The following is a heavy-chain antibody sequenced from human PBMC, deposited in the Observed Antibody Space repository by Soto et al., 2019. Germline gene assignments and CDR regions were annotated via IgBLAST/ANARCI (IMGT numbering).Heavy chain of an antibody. CDR3: ASGHDAYKVRY. Sequence: SETLSLTCTVSGDSVSFSNYYWGWIRQPPGKGLEWIGCFYYSGITNYNPSLKSRVTISVDTSKNQFSLKLSSVTAADTAVYFCASGHDAYKVRYWGQGTLVTVSS. D-gene: IGHD1-1*01. V-gene: IGHV4-61*01. CDR1: GDSVSFSNYY. J-gene: IGHJ4*02. CDR2: FYYSGIT.